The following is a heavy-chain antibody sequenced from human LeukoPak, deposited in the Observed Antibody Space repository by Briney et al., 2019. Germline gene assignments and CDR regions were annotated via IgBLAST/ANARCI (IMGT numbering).Heavy chain of an antibody. CDR3: ARDRWELLSNSYHYCGLDV. CDR1: GFTFSSYA. V-gene: IGHV3-7*01. D-gene: IGHD2-15*01. Sequence: GGSLRLSCAASGFTFSSYAMHWVRQAPGKGLEWVANIKQDGSEKCYVDSVKGRFTISRDSAKNSLYLQMNSLRAEDTAVYYCARDRWELLSNSYHYCGLDVWGQGTTVTVSS. J-gene: IGHJ6*02. CDR2: IKQDGSEK.